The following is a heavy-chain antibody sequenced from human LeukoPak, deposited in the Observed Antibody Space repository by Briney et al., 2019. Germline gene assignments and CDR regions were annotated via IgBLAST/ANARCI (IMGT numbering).Heavy chain of an antibody. CDR2: ISGSGGST. CDR3: AKDRSAVAATSAFDS. D-gene: IGHD2-15*01. Sequence: GGSLRLSCAASGFTFSSFAMSWVRQAPGKGLEWVSTISGSGGSTYYADSVKGRFSISRDNSKNTLFLQMNSLRAEDTAIYYCAKDRSAVAATSAFDSWGHGTMVTVSS. V-gene: IGHV3-23*01. J-gene: IGHJ3*02. CDR1: GFTFSSFA.